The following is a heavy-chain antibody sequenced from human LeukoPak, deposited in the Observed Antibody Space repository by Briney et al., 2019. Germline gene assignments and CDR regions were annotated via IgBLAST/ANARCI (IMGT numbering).Heavy chain of an antibody. CDR1: GFTFTSYA. V-gene: IGHV3-23*01. D-gene: IGHD3-22*01. CDR2: ISGSGGSA. Sequence: GGSLRLSCAAYGFTFTSYAMSWVRQAPGKGLEWVSAISGSGGSAYYADSVKGRFTISRDNSKNTLYLQMNSLRAEDTAVYYCAKEKDSRGYFDYWGQGTLVTVSS. CDR3: AKEKDSRGYFDY. J-gene: IGHJ4*02.